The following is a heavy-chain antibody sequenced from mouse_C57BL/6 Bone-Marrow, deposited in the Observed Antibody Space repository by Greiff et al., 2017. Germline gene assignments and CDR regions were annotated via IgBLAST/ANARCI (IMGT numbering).Heavy chain of an antibody. CDR1: GYTFTGYN. CDR3: ARLLRPWYFDV. CDR2: INPSNGGT. J-gene: IGHJ1*03. D-gene: IGHD2-12*01. Sequence: VQLKESGPELVKPGASVKMSCKASGYTFTGYNMHWVKQSHGKSLEWIGYINPSNGGTSYNQKFKGKAPLTVNKSSSTAYMELRSLTSEDSAVXYGARLLRPWYFDVWGTGTTVTVSS. V-gene: IGHV1-22*01.